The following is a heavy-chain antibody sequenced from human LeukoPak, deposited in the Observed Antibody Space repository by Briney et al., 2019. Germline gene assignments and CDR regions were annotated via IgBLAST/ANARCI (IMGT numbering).Heavy chain of an antibody. CDR1: GGSISSYY. Sequence: PSETLSLTCTVSGGSISSYYWSWIRQPPGKGLEWIGYIYYSGSTNYNPTLKSRVTISVDTSKIRFSLKLSSVTAADTAVYYCARGSVRGGYAFDIWGQGTMVTVSS. CDR3: ARGSVRGGYAFDI. V-gene: IGHV4-59*01. D-gene: IGHD3-10*01. CDR2: IYYSGST. J-gene: IGHJ3*02.